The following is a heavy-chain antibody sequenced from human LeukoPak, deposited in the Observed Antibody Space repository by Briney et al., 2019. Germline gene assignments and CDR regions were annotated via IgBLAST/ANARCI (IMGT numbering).Heavy chain of an antibody. J-gene: IGHJ1*01. CDR3: ARGLSSSWYSEYFQH. D-gene: IGHD6-13*01. V-gene: IGHV3-53*01. CDR2: IYSGGST. CDR1: GFTFSSYA. Sequence: PGGSLRLSCAASGFTFSSYAMSWVRQAPGKGLEWVSVIYSGGSTYYADSVKGRFTISRDNSKNTLYLQMNSLRAEDTAVYYCARGLSSSWYSEYFQHWGQGTRVTVSS.